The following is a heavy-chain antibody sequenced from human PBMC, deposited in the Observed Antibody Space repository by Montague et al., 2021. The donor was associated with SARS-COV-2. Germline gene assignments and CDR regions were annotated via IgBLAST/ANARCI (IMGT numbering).Heavy chain of an antibody. D-gene: IGHD3-3*01. Sequence: TRSLTCTVSGGSISSGGYYWSWIRQHPGKGLEWIGYIYYSGSTYYNPSLKSRVTISVGTSKNQFSLKLSSVTAADTAVYYCARVRGLTIFGVVGPFDYWGQGTLVTVSS. CDR3: ARVRGLTIFGVVGPFDY. CDR1: GGSISSGGYY. CDR2: IYYSGST. V-gene: IGHV4-31*03. J-gene: IGHJ4*02.